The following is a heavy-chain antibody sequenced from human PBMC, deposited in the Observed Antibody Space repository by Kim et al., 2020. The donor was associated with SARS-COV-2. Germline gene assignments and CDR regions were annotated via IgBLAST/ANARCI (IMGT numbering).Heavy chain of an antibody. D-gene: IGHD2-2*01. Sequence: GGSLRLSCAASGFTFSSYEMNWVRQAPGKGLEWVSYISSSGSTIYYADSVKGRFTISRDNAKNSLYLQMNSLRAEDTAVYYCASVYCSSTSCLYPWGQGTLVTVSS. V-gene: IGHV3-48*03. CDR2: ISSSGSTI. J-gene: IGHJ5*02. CDR3: ASVYCSSTSCLYP. CDR1: GFTFSSYE.